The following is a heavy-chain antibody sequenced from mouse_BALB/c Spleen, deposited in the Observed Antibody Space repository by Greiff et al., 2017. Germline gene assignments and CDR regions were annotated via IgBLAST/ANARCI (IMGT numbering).Heavy chain of an antibody. CDR3: ARWGKEGWFAY. V-gene: IGHV5-12-2*01. CDR1: GFTFSSYT. D-gene: IGHD1-3*01. Sequence: EVQVVESGGGLVQPGGSLKLSCAASGFTFSSYTMSWVRQTPEKRLEWVAYISNGGGSTYYPDTVKGRFTISRDNAKNTLYLQMSSLKSEDTAMYYCARWGKEGWFAYWGQGTLVTVSA. CDR2: ISNGGGST. J-gene: IGHJ3*01.